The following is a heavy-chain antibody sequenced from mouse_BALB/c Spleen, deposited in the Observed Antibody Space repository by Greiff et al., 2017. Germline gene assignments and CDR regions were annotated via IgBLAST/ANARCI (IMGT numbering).Heavy chain of an antibody. Sequence: VQLQQPGAELVRPGASVKLSCKASGYTFTSYWINWVKQRPGQGLEWIGNIYPSDSYTNYNQKFKDKATLTVDKSSSTAYMQLSSPTSEDSAVYYCTREGPWFAYWGQGTLVTVSA. CDR2: IYPSDSYT. CDR3: TREGPWFAY. V-gene: IGHV1-69*02. CDR1: GYTFTSYW. J-gene: IGHJ3*01.